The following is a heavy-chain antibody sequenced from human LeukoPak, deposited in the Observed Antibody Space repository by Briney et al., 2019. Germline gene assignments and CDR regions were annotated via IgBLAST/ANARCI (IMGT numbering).Heavy chain of an antibody. CDR3: AREPRRGYAFDI. J-gene: IGHJ3*02. V-gene: IGHV3-66*01. Sequence: GGSLRLSCAASGFTVSSNYMSWVRQAPGKGLEWVSVIYSGGTTYYADSVKGGFTISRDNSKNTLYLQMNSLRAEDTAVYYCAREPRRGYAFDIWGQGTMVTVSS. D-gene: IGHD3-10*01. CDR1: GFTVSSNY. CDR2: IYSGGTT.